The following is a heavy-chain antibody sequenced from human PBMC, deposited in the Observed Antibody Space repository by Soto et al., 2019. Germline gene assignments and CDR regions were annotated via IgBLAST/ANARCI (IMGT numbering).Heavy chain of an antibody. D-gene: IGHD4-4*01. V-gene: IGHV5-51*01. CDR1: GYSFTSYW. J-gene: IGHJ3*02. Sequence: GESLKIFCKCSGYSFTSYWIGWVRQMPGKGLEWMGIIYPGDSDTRYSPSFQGQVTISADKSISTAYLQWSSLKASDTAMYYCARTTVTTSDAFDIWGQGTMVTVSS. CDR3: ARTTVTTSDAFDI. CDR2: IYPGDSDT.